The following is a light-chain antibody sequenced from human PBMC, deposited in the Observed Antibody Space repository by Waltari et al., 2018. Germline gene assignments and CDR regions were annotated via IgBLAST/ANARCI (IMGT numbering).Light chain of an antibody. Sequence: EIVLTQSPGTLSLSPGERATLSCRASQSVSSSYLAWFQQKPGQAPRLLIYAASSRATGIPDRFSGSWSGTEFTLTISRLEPEDFAVYYCQQYGSSPLFTFGPGTKVDIK. CDR2: AAS. V-gene: IGKV3-20*01. CDR1: QSVSSSY. J-gene: IGKJ3*01. CDR3: QQYGSSPLFT.